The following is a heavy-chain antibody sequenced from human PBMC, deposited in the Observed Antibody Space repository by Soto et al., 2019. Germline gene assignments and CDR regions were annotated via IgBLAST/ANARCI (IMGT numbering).Heavy chain of an antibody. J-gene: IGHJ6*02. CDR3: AREEEARYYDRDADYYYGMDV. CDR1: GFTFSSYG. CDR2: IWYDGSNK. Sequence: QVQLVESGGGVVQPGRSLRLSCAASGFTFSSYGMHWVRQAPGKGLEWVAVIWYDGSNKYYADSVKGRFTISRDNSKITLYLQMNSLRAEDTAVYYCAREEEARYYDRDADYYYGMDVWGQGTTVTVSS. V-gene: IGHV3-33*01. D-gene: IGHD3-22*01.